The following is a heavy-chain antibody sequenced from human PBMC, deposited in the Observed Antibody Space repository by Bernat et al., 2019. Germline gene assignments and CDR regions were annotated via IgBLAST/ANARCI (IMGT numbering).Heavy chain of an antibody. V-gene: IGHV3-66*01. Sequence: EVQLVESGGGLVQPGGSLRLSCAASGFTVSSNYMSWVRQAPGKGLEWVSVIYSGGSTYYADSVKGRFTISRDNSKNTLYLQMNSLRAEDTAVYYCARSKAGSSGWSFDYWGQGTLVTVSS. CDR2: IYSGGST. CDR3: ARSKAGSSGWSFDY. J-gene: IGHJ4*02. D-gene: IGHD6-19*01. CDR1: GFTVSSNY.